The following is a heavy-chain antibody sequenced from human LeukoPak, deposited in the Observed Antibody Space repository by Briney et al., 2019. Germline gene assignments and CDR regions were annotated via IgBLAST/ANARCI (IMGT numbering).Heavy chain of an antibody. CDR3: ARDYSLTLGTTTYFQH. J-gene: IGHJ1*01. D-gene: IGHD1-1*01. Sequence: GASVKVSCKASGYIFDIYAMIWVRQAPGQGLELMGWINTNTGNPTYAQGFTGRFVFSLDTSVSTAYLQIGSLKAEDTAVYYCARDYSLTLGTTTYFQHWGQGTLVTVSS. CDR2: INTNTGNP. CDR1: GYIFDIYA. V-gene: IGHV7-4-1*01.